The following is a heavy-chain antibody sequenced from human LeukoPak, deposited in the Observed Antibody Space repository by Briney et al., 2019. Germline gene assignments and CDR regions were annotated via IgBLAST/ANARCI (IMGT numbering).Heavy chain of an antibody. CDR1: GFTFSNYA. CDR2: ITDGGGTT. CDR3: AKSYRTFGSSGFYHFDY. D-gene: IGHD3-22*01. Sequence: PGGSLGLSCAASGFTFSNYAMTWVRQAPGKGLEWVSSITDGGGTTYYADSVRGRFTISRDNSKNTLYLQLSSLRADDTAVYFCAKSYRTFGSSGFYHFDYWGQGTLVTVSS. J-gene: IGHJ4*02. V-gene: IGHV3-23*01.